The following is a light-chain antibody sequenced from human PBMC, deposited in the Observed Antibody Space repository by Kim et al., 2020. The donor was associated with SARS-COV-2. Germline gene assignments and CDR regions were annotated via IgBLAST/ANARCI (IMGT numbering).Light chain of an antibody. CDR2: DAS. Sequence: SSVRDSVTITCRASQSIGNYLGWYQQKPGKAPRRLIYDASSLQSEVPPRFSGSGSGTEFTLTISNLQPEDFATYYCQQYNSHPPTFGGGTKVDIK. CDR1: QSIGNY. J-gene: IGKJ4*01. CDR3: QQYNSHPPT. V-gene: IGKV1-17*02.